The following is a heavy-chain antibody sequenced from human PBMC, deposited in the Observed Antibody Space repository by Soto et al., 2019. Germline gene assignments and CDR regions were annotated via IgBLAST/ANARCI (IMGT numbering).Heavy chain of an antibody. J-gene: IGHJ6*02. D-gene: IGHD5-12*01. CDR1: GFTFSSYA. CDR2: ISYDGSNK. CDR3: ARDYYRFNSGYGFSMDV. V-gene: IGHV3-30-3*01. Sequence: QVQLVESGGGVVQPGRSLRLSCAASGFTFSSYAMHWDRQAPGKGLEWVAVISYDGSNKYYADSVKGRFTISRDNSKNTLYLQMNSLRAEDTAVYYCARDYYRFNSGYGFSMDVWGQGTTVTVS.